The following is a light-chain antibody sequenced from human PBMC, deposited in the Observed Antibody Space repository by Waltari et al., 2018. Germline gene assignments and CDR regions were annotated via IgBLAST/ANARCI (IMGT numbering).Light chain of an antibody. CDR1: SSDVVTYNS. CDR2: EVT. V-gene: IGLV2-8*01. Sequence: QSALTQPPSASGSPGQSVTISCTGSSSDVVTYNSSSWYQQHPGKPPKLMIYEVTNRPSGVPDRFSGSKSGNTASLTVSGLQAEDEADYYCSSFTTTSTSVFGTGTKVSVL. J-gene: IGLJ1*01. CDR3: SSFTTTSTSV.